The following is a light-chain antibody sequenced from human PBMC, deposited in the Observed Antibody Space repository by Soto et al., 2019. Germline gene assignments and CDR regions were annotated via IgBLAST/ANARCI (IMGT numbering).Light chain of an antibody. V-gene: IGKV3-11*01. Sequence: EIVLTQSPATLSLSPGERATLSCMASQSVSSYLAWYQQKPGQAPRLLIYDASNRATGIPARFSGSGSGSEFTLTISSLEPEDFAVYYCLQRSNWPLTFGGGTKVDIK. CDR1: QSVSSY. CDR2: DAS. J-gene: IGKJ4*01. CDR3: LQRSNWPLT.